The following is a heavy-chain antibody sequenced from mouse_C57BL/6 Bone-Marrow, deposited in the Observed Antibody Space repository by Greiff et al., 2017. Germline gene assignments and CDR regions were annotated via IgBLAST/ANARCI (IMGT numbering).Heavy chain of an antibody. CDR1: GFTFSSYA. V-gene: IGHV5-9-1*02. CDR3: TRDDSNYWYFDV. D-gene: IGHD2-5*01. Sequence: EVHLVESGEGLVKPGGSLKISCAASGFTFSSYAMTWVRQTPGKRLEWVGYISSGGDYIYYADTVKGRFTISRDNARNALYLQISRLKSEDTAIYYGTRDDSNYWYFDVWGTGTTVTVSS. CDR2: ISSGGDYI. J-gene: IGHJ1*03.